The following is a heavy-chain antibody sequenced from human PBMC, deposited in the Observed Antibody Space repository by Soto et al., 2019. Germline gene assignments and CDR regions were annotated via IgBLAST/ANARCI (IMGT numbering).Heavy chain of an antibody. D-gene: IGHD3-3*01. J-gene: IGHJ4*02. Sequence: QLQLQESGPGLVKPSETLSLTCSVSGGSLSISSYYWGWVGQPPGKGLEWIASMYYSGGTYYNPALKTRSTISVDKSKNQFSLKLTSATAADTAVYFCASLDRFVEYFIHWGQGTQVTVSS. CDR3: ASLDRFVEYFIH. V-gene: IGHV4-39*01. CDR1: GGSLSISSYY. CDR2: MYYSGGT.